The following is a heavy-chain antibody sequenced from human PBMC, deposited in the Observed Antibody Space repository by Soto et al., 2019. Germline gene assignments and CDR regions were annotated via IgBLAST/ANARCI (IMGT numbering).Heavy chain of an antibody. CDR2: ISAYNGNT. D-gene: IGHD1-26*01. CDR3: ARDRVVGATPYYYGMDV. V-gene: IGHV1-18*01. CDR1: GYTFTSYG. Sequence: QVQLVQSGAEVKKPGASVKVSCKASGYTFTSYGISWVRQAPGQGLEWMGWISAYNGNTNYAQKLQGRVNMTTDTSTSTAYMELRSLRSDDTAVYYCARDRVVGATPYYYGMDVWGQGPTVTVSS. J-gene: IGHJ6*02.